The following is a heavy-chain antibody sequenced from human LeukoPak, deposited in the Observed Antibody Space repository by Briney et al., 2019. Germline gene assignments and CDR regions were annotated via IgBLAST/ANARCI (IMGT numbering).Heavy chain of an antibody. Sequence: GESLKISCKGSGYSFTSYWIGWVRQMPGKGLEWMGNIYPGDSDTRYSPSFQGQVTISADKSISTAYLQWSSLKASDTAMYYCASPESRSLDAFDIWGQGTMVTVSS. CDR3: ASPESRSLDAFDI. V-gene: IGHV5-51*01. CDR2: IYPGDSDT. J-gene: IGHJ3*02. CDR1: GYSFTSYW.